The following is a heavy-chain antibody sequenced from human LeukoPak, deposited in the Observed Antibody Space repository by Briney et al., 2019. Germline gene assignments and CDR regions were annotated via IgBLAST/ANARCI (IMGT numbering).Heavy chain of an antibody. J-gene: IGHJ4*02. D-gene: IGHD2-15*01. CDR2: ISGSGDIT. CDR1: GFTFSGYA. CDR3: AKDRRSGGSCSDY. Sequence: GGSLRLSCAASGFTFSGYAMSWVRQAPGGGLEWVSTISGSGDITYYADSVKGRLTISRDNSKNTLYLQMNRLRAEDTAVYYCAKDRRSGGSCSDYWGQGNLVTVSS. V-gene: IGHV3-23*01.